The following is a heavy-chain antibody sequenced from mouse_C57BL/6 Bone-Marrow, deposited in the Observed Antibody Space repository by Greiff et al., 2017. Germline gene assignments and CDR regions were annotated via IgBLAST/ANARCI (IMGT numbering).Heavy chain of an antibody. CDR2: INPNNGGT. V-gene: IGHV1-26*01. Sequence: VQLQQSGPELVKPGASVKISCKASGYTFTDYYMNWVKQSHGKSLEWIGDINPNNGGTSYNQTFKGKATLTVDKSSSTAYMALRSLTSEASAVYYCARRDYDYDDFDYWGQGTTLTVSS. CDR1: GYTFTDYY. CDR3: ARRDYDYDDFDY. D-gene: IGHD2-4*01. J-gene: IGHJ2*01.